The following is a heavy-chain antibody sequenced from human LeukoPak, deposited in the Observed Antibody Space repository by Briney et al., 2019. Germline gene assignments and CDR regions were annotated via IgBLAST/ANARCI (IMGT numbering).Heavy chain of an antibody. J-gene: IGHJ6*03. CDR3: ARFQGRYYYYYMDV. Sequence: PSETLSLTCTVSGGSISSGSYYWSWIRQPAGTGLEWIGRIYTSGSTNYNPSLKSRVTISVDTSKNQFSLKLSSVTAADTAVYYCARFQGRYYYYYMDVWGKGTTVTVSS. CDR2: IYTSGST. V-gene: IGHV4-61*02. CDR1: GGSISSGSYY.